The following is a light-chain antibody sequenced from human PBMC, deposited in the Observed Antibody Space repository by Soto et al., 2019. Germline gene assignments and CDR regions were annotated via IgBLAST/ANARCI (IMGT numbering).Light chain of an antibody. CDR2: GAS. J-gene: IGKJ1*01. Sequence: EIVMRQSPATLSVPPRARAARACRASQSVTSNLAWYQQKPGQAPRLLIYGASTRATDIPARFSGSGSGTEFTLTISSLQSEDFAVYYCQQYSKWPRTFGQGTKVDIK. CDR3: QQYSKWPRT. V-gene: IGKV3-15*01. CDR1: QSVTSN.